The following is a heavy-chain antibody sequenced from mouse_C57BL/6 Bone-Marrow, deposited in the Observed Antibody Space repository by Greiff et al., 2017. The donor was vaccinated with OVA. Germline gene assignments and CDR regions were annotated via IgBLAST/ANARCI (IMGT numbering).Heavy chain of an antibody. CDR1: GYSFTDYN. J-gene: IGHJ1*03. CDR2: ITPNYGTT. V-gene: IGHV1-39*01. D-gene: IGHD2-1*01. Sequence: EVQLQQSGPELVKPGASVTISCKASGYSFTDYNMNWVKQSNGKSLEWIGVITPNYGTTRYNQKFKGKATLTVDQSSSTAYMQLNSLTSEDSSVYYCARGGIYYGNYWYFDVWGTGTTVTVSS. CDR3: ARGGIYYGNYWYFDV.